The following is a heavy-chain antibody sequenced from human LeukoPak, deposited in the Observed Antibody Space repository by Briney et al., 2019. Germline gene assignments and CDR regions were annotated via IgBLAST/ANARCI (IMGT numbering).Heavy chain of an antibody. CDR1: GGSFSGYY. CDR3: ASSNSLAARASGRAFDY. CDR2: IIHSGSP. Sequence: SETLSPTCAVYGGSFSGYYWSWIRQPPGKGLEWIGEIIHSGSPNYNPSLKSRVTISVDTSKNQFSLKLSSVTAADPAVYYCASSNSLAARASGRAFDYWGQGTLVTVSS. D-gene: IGHD6-13*01. J-gene: IGHJ4*02. V-gene: IGHV4-34*12.